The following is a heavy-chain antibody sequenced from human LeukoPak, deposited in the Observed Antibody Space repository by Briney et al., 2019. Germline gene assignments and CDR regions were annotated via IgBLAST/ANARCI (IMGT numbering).Heavy chain of an antibody. J-gene: IGHJ4*02. D-gene: IGHD6-13*01. CDR2: IRYDGSNK. Sequence: AGGSLRLSCAASGFTFSSYGMHWVRQAPGKGLEWVAFIRYDGSNKYYADSVKGRFTISRDNSKNTLYLQMNSLRAEDTAVYYCAKGVAAAGSVWDDWGQGTLVTVSS. CDR3: AKGVAAAGSVWDD. V-gene: IGHV3-30*02. CDR1: GFTFSSYG.